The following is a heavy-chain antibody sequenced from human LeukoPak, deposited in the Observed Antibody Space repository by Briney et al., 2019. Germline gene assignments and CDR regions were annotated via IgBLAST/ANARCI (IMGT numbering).Heavy chain of an antibody. CDR3: RYYDSSGLRAFDY. D-gene: IGHD3-22*01. CDR2: ISYDGSNK. Sequence: GRSLRLSCAVSGFTFSSYGMHWVRQAPGKGLEWVAVISYDGSNKYYADSVKGRFTISRDNSKNTLYLQMNSLRAEDTAVYYCRYYDSSGLRAFDYWGQGTLVTVSS. V-gene: IGHV3-30*03. J-gene: IGHJ4*02. CDR1: GFTFSSYG.